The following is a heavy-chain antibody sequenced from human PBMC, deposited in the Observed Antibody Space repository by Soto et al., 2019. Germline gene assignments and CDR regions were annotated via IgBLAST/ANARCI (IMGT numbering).Heavy chain of an antibody. CDR3: ARTTLRYFDWSPMAKLYNRFDP. CDR1: GGSISSGGYY. CDR2: IYYSGST. V-gene: IGHV4-31*03. J-gene: IGHJ5*02. Sequence: SETLSLTCTVSGGSISSGGYYWSWIRQHPGKGLEWIGYIYYSGSTYYNPSLKSRVTISVDTSKNQFSLKLSSVTATDTAVYYCARTTLRYFDWSPMAKLYNRFDPWGQGTLVTVSS. D-gene: IGHD3-9*01.